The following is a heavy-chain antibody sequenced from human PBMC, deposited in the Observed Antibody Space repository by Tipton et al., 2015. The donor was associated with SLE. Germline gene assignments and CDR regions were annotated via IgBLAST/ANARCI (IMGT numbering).Heavy chain of an antibody. CDR2: IHFSGST. CDR1: GGSISPFY. D-gene: IGHD4-11*01. Sequence: GLVKPSETLSLTCTVSGGSISPFYWSWIRRPPGKGLEWIGHIHFSGSTEYNPSLKSRVTISVDMSKNQFSLKLSSVTAADTAVYYCARGSTVTTFYYYYYMDVWGKGTTVTVSS. J-gene: IGHJ6*03. V-gene: IGHV4-59*01. CDR3: ARGSTVTTFYYYYYMDV.